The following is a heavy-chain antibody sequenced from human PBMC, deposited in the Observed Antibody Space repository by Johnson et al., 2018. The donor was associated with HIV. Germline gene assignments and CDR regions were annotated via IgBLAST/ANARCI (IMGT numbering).Heavy chain of an antibody. Sequence: VQLVESGGDVVQPGGSLRLSCAASGFTFSSYGMHWVRQAPGKGLEWVANIKQDGSEKYYVDSVKGRFTISRDNAKNSLYLQMNSLRAEDTAVYYCAREMTHDDAFDIWGQGTMVTVSS. J-gene: IGHJ3*02. V-gene: IGHV3-7*03. CDR2: IKQDGSEK. D-gene: IGHD2-21*02. CDR1: GFTFSSYG. CDR3: AREMTHDDAFDI.